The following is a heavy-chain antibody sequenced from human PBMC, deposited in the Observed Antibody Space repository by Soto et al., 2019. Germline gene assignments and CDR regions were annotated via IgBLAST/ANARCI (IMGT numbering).Heavy chain of an antibody. CDR1: GYSFTSYW. J-gene: IGHJ6*02. D-gene: IGHD3-10*01. V-gene: IGHV5-51*01. CDR3: ARCLYGSGPRGNGMDV. Sequence: GESLKISCKGSGYSFTSYWIGWVRQMPGKGLEWMGIIYPGDSDTRYSPSFQGQVTISADKSISTAYLQWSSLKASDTAMHYCARCLYGSGPRGNGMDVWGQGTTVTVSS. CDR2: IYPGDSDT.